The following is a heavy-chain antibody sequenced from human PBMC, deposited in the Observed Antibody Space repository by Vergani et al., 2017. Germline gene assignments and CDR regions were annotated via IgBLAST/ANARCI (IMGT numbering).Heavy chain of an antibody. V-gene: IGHV3-21*01. CDR1: GFTFSSYS. Sequence: EVQLQESGGGLVKRGGSLRLSCAASGFTFSSYSMNWVRQAPGKGLEWVSSISSSSSYIHYSDSLKGRFTISRDNAKSSLYLQMNSLRAEDTGVYYCARDRYYLDSGSYPYFYYYGLDVWGQGTAVTVSS. CDR2: ISSSSSYI. D-gene: IGHD3-10*01. J-gene: IGHJ6*02. CDR3: ARDRYYLDSGSYPYFYYYGLDV.